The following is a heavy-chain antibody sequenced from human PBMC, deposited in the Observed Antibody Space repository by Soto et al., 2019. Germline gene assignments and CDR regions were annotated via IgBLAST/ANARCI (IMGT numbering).Heavy chain of an antibody. V-gene: IGHV1-3*01. Sequence: QVQLVQSGPEVKKPGASVEVSCKTSGYTFTHYAIHWVRQAPGQSLEWMGWINAGHGTTQYSPKFQGRASITRDTSAATASMELNNLRYEDTAVYFWARSPYSGSYYGPYDYWGQGTLVTVSS. CDR3: ARSPYSGSYYGPYDY. J-gene: IGHJ4*02. D-gene: IGHD1-26*01. CDR1: GYTFTHYA. CDR2: INAGHGTT.